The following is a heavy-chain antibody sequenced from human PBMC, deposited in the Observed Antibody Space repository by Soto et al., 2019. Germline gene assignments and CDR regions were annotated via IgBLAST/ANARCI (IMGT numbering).Heavy chain of an antibody. V-gene: IGHV3-23*01. D-gene: IGHD3-16*01. J-gene: IGHJ4*02. CDR1: GVIFGNYA. Sequence: EVQLLESGGASVQPGGSLRLSCAASGVIFGNYAMTSVRQAPGKGREWVSAVTGSGGSTYYADSVTGRFRISRDNSKDTLHLQTNALRAEDTAVYYCAKSDYVWGRKSSYYFDYWGQGTLVTVSS. CDR3: AKSDYVWGRKSSYYFDY. CDR2: VTGSGGST.